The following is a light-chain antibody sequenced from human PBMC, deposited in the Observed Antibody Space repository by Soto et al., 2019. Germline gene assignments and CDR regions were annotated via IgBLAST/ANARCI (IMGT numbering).Light chain of an antibody. CDR3: QQYNNWPPT. V-gene: IGKV3-15*01. CDR2: GAS. CDR1: QSISSN. J-gene: IGKJ1*01. Sequence: EIVMTQSPVTLSVSPGERATLSCRTSQSISSNLAWYQQKPGQAPRLLISGASTRATGIPARFSGSGSGTEFTLTISSLQSEDFAVYYCQQYNNWPPTFGQGTKVEIK.